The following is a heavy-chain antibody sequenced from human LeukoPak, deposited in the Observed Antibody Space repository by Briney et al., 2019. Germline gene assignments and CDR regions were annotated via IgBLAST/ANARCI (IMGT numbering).Heavy chain of an antibody. CDR2: ISYDGSNK. J-gene: IGHJ4*02. CDR1: GFTFSSYG. V-gene: IGHV3-30*18. Sequence: PGGSLRLSCAASGFTFSSYGMHWVRQDPRKGLEWVAVISYDGSNKYYDDSVKGRFTISRDNSKNTLYLKMNSLRAEDTAVYYCAKVFNWWSQGTLVTVSS. CDR3: AKVFNW.